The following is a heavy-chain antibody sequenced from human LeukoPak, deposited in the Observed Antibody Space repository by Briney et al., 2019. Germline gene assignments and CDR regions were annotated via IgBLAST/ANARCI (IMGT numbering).Heavy chain of an antibody. CDR1: GFTFSTYW. D-gene: IGHD3-22*01. Sequence: GSLRLSCAASGFTFSTYWKNWFRPAPGKGLEWGGNINHDGREKNYVDSVKGRFTISRDNAKDSLYLQMNSLRAEDTAVYYCATDRKSYDWSDYRFHYWGQGALVTVSS. J-gene: IGHJ4*01. V-gene: IGHV3-7*01. CDR2: INHDGREK. CDR3: ATDRKSYDWSDYRFHY.